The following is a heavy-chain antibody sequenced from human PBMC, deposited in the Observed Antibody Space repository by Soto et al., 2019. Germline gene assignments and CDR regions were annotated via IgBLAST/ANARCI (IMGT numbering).Heavy chain of an antibody. CDR2: IYYSGST. Sequence: PSETLSLTCTVSGGSISSGGYYWSWIRHHPGKGLEWIGYIYYSGSTYYNPSLKSRVTISVDTSKNQFSLKLSSVTAADTAVYYCARDPSGRGHAFDIWGQGTMVTVSS. V-gene: IGHV4-31*03. CDR3: ARDPSGRGHAFDI. CDR1: GGSISSGGYY. J-gene: IGHJ3*02. D-gene: IGHD1-26*01.